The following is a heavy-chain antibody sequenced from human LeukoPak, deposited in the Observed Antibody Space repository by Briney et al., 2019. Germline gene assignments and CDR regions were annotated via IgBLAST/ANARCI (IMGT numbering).Heavy chain of an antibody. Sequence: GGSLRLSCAASGFTFSDYYMSWIRQAPGKGLEWVSYISSSGSTIYYADSVKGRFTISRDNAKNSLYLQMNSLRAEDTAVHYCARVEAAASYGMDVWGQGTTVTVSS. CDR1: GFTFSDYY. CDR3: ARVEAAASYGMDV. J-gene: IGHJ6*02. V-gene: IGHV3-11*01. D-gene: IGHD2-2*01. CDR2: ISSSGSTI.